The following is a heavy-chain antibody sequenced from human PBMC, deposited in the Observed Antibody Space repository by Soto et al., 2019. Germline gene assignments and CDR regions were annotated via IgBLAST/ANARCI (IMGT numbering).Heavy chain of an antibody. D-gene: IGHD6-13*01. J-gene: IGHJ6*03. CDR3: ATFRQAAGTYYYYYMDV. Sequence: ASVKVSCKVSGYTLPELSMHWVRQAPGKGLEWMGGFDPEDGETIYAQKFQGRVTMTEDTSTDTAYMELSSLRSEDTAVYYCATFRQAAGTYYYYYMDVWGKGTTVTVSS. CDR1: GYTLPELS. CDR2: FDPEDGET. V-gene: IGHV1-24*01.